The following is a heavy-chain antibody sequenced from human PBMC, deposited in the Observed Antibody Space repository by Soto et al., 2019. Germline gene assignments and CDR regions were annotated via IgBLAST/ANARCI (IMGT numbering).Heavy chain of an antibody. CDR2: IYSGGST. V-gene: IGHV3-66*01. CDR3: ATAKLLLPWLFDY. Sequence: EVQLVESGGGLVQPGGSLKPSCQAPGFTASTNYMSWSARVPGKGLEWVSVIYSGGSTYYADSVKGRFTISRDDSKNTLFLQMNSLRAEDTAVYYCATAKLLLPWLFDYWGQGTLVTVSS. D-gene: IGHD2-15*01. J-gene: IGHJ4*02. CDR1: GFTASTNY.